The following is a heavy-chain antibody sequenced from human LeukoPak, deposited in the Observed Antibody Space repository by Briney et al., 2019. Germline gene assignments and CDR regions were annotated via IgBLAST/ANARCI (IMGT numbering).Heavy chain of an antibody. CDR3: ARVKISGIAAVWFDP. CDR2: ISAYNGNT. Sequence: ASVKVSCKASGYTFTSYGISWVRQAPGQGLEWMGWISAYNGNTNYVQKLQGRVTMTTDTSTSTAYMELRSLRSDDTAVYYCARVKISGIAAVWFDPWGQGTLVTVSS. V-gene: IGHV1-18*01. CDR1: GYTFTSYG. J-gene: IGHJ5*02. D-gene: IGHD6-13*01.